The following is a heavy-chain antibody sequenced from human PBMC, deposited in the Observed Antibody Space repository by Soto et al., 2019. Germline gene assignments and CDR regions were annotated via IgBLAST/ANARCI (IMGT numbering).Heavy chain of an antibody. CDR3: ASPGAERNLFDP. Sequence: PGESLKISCKGSGYSLTIYWIGWVRQMPGKGLEWMGIIYPGDSDSRYSPAFQGQVTISADKSITTAYLQWSSLKASDTAMYYCASPGAERNLFDPWGQGTLVTVSS. V-gene: IGHV5-51*01. CDR1: GYSLTIYW. J-gene: IGHJ5*02. CDR2: IYPGDSDS. D-gene: IGHD3-10*01.